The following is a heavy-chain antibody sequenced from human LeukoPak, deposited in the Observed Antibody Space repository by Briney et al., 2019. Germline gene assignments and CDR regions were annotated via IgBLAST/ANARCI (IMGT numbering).Heavy chain of an antibody. Sequence: PSETLSLTCTVSGGFIRDSGYYWGWIRQPPGKGLEWIGTVFYSGSTYYNSSLQSRVTISVDTSKNQFSLRLSSVTPADTAIYYCARLSNDYGDYEGHYWGQGTLVTVSP. CDR1: GGFIRDSGYY. CDR2: VFYSGST. V-gene: IGHV4-39*01. J-gene: IGHJ4*02. CDR3: ARLSNDYGDYEGHY. D-gene: IGHD4-17*01.